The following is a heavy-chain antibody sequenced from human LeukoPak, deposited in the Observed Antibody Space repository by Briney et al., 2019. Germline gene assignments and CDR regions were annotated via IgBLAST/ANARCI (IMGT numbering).Heavy chain of an antibody. V-gene: IGHV3-15*01. Sequence: PGGSLRLSCAASGFNFKSALMNWVRQAPGKGPEWVARIKSNADGGTVHYAAPVSGRFTMSRDDSQSTLYLQMDSLKTEDTALYYCTTALRWEQPNFDYWGQGTFVTVSS. J-gene: IGHJ4*02. CDR3: TTALRWEQPNFDY. CDR1: GFNFKSAL. CDR2: IKSNADGGTV. D-gene: IGHD1-26*01.